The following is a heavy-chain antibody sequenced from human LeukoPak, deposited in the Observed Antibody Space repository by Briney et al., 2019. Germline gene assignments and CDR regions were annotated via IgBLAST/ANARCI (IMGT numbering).Heavy chain of an antibody. CDR1: GYTFTNYD. CDR2: INCYNGNT. D-gene: IGHD3-9*01. J-gene: IGHJ3*02. CDR3: ARDPHYDILTDPGDI. Sequence: ASVKVSCKASGYTFTNYDINWVRQAPGQGLEWMGWINCYNGNTNYAQNLQGRVTMTTDTSTGTVYMELRSLRSDDTAVYYCARDPHYDILTDPGDIWGQGTMVTVSS. V-gene: IGHV1-18*01.